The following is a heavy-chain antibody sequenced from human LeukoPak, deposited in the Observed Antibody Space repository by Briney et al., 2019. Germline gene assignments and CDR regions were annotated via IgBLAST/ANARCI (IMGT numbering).Heavy chain of an antibody. J-gene: IGHJ4*02. D-gene: IGHD3-10*01. Sequence: GGSLRLSCAASGFTFSSYNMNWVRQAPGKGLEWVSYISSSGSTIYYADSVKGRFTISRDNAKNSLYLQMNSLRAEDTAVYYCAREGEGILWFGELYWGQGTLVTVSS. V-gene: IGHV3-48*04. CDR1: GFTFSSYN. CDR2: ISSSGSTI. CDR3: AREGEGILWFGELY.